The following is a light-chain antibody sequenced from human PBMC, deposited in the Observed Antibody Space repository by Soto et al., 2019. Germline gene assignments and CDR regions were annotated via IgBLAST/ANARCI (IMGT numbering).Light chain of an antibody. J-gene: IGLJ2*01. CDR3: AAWDDSLNGPV. V-gene: IGLV1-44*01. Sequence: QSVLTQPPSASGTPGQRVTISCSGSSSNIGSNTVNWYQQLPGTAPKLLIYSNNQRPSGVPDRFSGYKSGTSASLAISGLQSEDEADYYCAAWDDSLNGPVFGGGTKRTVL. CDR1: SSNIGSNT. CDR2: SNN.